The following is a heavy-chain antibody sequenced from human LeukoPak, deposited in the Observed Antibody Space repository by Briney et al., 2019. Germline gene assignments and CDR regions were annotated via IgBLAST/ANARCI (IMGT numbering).Heavy chain of an antibody. Sequence: GGSLRLSCAASGFTFSSYSMNWVRQAPGKGLEWVSSISSSSSYIYYADSVKGRFTISRDNAKNSLYLQMNSLRVEDTALYYCARVRSVGGNPHAFNIWGQGTMVTVSS. CDR3: ARVRSVGGNPHAFNI. CDR2: ISSSSSYI. CDR1: GFTFSSYS. V-gene: IGHV3-21*01. D-gene: IGHD4-23*01. J-gene: IGHJ3*02.